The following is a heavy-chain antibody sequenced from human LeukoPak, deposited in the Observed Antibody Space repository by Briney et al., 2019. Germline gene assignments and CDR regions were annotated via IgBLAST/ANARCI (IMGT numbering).Heavy chain of an antibody. Sequence: SETLSLTCTVSGGSVSSSSYYWGWIRQPPGKGLEWIGSISYSGTNYNNPSLKSRVSISIDTSKNQFSVKLTSVTAADTAVYYCARSTTVTTAEAFDIWGQGTMVTVSS. CDR3: ARSTTVTTAEAFDI. CDR1: GGSVSSSSYY. D-gene: IGHD4-17*01. V-gene: IGHV4-39*01. CDR2: ISYSGTN. J-gene: IGHJ3*02.